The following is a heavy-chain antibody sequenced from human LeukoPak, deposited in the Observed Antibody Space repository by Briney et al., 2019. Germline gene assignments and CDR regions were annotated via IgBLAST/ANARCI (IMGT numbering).Heavy chain of an antibody. Sequence: SETLSLTCTVSGGSISSYYWSWIRQPPGKGLEWIGYIYYSGSTNYNPSLKSRVTISVDTSKNQFPLKLNSVTAADTAVYYCARARSSSSGGNWFDPWGQGTLVTVSS. CDR1: GGSISSYY. V-gene: IGHV4-59*01. CDR3: ARARSSSSGGNWFDP. J-gene: IGHJ5*02. D-gene: IGHD6-6*01. CDR2: IYYSGST.